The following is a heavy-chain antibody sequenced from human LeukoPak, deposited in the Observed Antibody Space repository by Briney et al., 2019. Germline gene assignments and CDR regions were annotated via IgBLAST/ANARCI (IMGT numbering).Heavy chain of an antibody. V-gene: IGHV3-9*01. CDR3: AKGSLAVAGIDY. CDR1: GFTFSSYA. D-gene: IGHD6-19*01. CDR2: ISWNSGSI. Sequence: GGSLRLSCAASGFTFSSYAMHWVRQAPGKGLEWVSGISWNSGSIGYADSVKGRFTISRDNAKNSLYLQMNSLRAEDTALYYCAKGSLAVAGIDYWGQGTLVTVSS. J-gene: IGHJ4*02.